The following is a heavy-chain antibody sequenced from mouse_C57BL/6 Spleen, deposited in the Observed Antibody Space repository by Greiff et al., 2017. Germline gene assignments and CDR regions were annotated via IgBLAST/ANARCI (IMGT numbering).Heavy chain of an antibody. V-gene: IGHV1-77*01. J-gene: IGHJ2*01. D-gene: IGHD2-4*01. CDR2: IGPGSGST. CDR1: GYTFTDSY. Sequence: VQLQQSGAELVKPGASVKISCKASGYTFTDSYINWVKQRPGQGLEWIGKIGPGSGSTNYTEKFKGKATLTADKSSSTAYMQLSSLTSEDSAVYFYARRDYDYAFDCWGQGTTLTVSS. CDR3: ARRDYDYAFDC.